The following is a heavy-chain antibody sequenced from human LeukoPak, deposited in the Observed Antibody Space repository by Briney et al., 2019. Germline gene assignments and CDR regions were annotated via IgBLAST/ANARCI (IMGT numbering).Heavy chain of an antibody. V-gene: IGHV6-1*01. CDR2: TYYRSKWYN. D-gene: IGHD6-19*01. CDR1: GDSVSSNSAA. CDR3: ALTPGIAVAGGWFDP. J-gene: IGHJ5*02. Sequence: SQTLSLTCAISGDSVSSNSAAWNWIRQSPSRGLEWLGRTYYRSKWYNDYAVSVKSRITINPDTSKNQFSLQLNSVTPGDTAVYYCALTPGIAVAGGWFDPWGQGTLVTVSS.